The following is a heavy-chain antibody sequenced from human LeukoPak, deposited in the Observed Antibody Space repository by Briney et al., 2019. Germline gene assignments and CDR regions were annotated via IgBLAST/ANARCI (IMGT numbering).Heavy chain of an antibody. CDR1: GGSISIYY. D-gene: IGHD2/OR15-2a*01. V-gene: IGHV4-4*07. CDR2: IYTSGST. J-gene: IGHJ4*02. Sequence: SETLSLTCTVSGGSISIYYWSWIRQPAGKGLEWIGRIYTSGSTNYNPSLKSRVTMSVDTSKNQFSLKLSSVTAADTAVYYCASGRTTTRYDYWGQGTLVTVSS. CDR3: ASGRTTTRYDY.